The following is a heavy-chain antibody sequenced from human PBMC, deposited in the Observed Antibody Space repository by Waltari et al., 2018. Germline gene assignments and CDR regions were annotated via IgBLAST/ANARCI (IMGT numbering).Heavy chain of an antibody. D-gene: IGHD6-13*01. J-gene: IGHJ4*02. CDR3: ARWRAAAGYFDY. V-gene: IGHV4-59*01. Sequence: QVQLHASGPGLVKPSATLSLTCPFSGGSISSYYWSWLRQPPGKGLEWIGYIYYSGSTNDNPSLKSRVTISVDTSKNQFSLKLSSVTAADTAVYYCARWRAAAGYFDYWGQGTLVTVSS. CDR2: IYYSGST. CDR1: GGSISSYY.